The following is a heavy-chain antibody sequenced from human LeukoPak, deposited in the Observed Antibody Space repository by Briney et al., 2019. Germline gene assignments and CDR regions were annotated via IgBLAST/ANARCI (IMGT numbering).Heavy chain of an antibody. Sequence: AGRSLRLSCAASRLTLCIYGMHWLRQAPGKGLEWVAVIWYDGSNKYYADSVKGRFTISRDNSKNTLYLQMNSLRAEDTAVYYSARDLIEYYLDYWGQGTLVTVSS. CDR1: RLTLCIYG. J-gene: IGHJ4*02. V-gene: IGHV3-33*01. D-gene: IGHD2-21*01. CDR3: ARDLIEYYLDY. CDR2: IWYDGSNK.